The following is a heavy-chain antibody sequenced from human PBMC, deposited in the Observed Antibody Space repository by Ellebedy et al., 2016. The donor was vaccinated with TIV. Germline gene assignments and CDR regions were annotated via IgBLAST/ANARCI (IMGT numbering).Heavy chain of an antibody. D-gene: IGHD2-2*01. Sequence: SETLSLTXGVSGGSFDGYYWSWIRQTPGKRLEWLGEIPHSGSTNSNPSLRSRLSVSLDWSKNQSTMRLSSVTAADTAVHYCARGHSTSGFDFWGQGTLVNVSS. V-gene: IGHV4-34*01. CDR2: IPHSGST. CDR3: ARGHSTSGFDF. CDR1: GGSFDGYY. J-gene: IGHJ4*02.